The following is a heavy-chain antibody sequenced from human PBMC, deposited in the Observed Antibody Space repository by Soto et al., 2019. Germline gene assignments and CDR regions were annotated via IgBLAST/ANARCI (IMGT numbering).Heavy chain of an antibody. CDR1: GYTFTGYY. Sequence: ASVKVSCKASGYTFTGYYMHWVRQAPGQGLEWMGWINPNSGGTNYAQKFQGWVTMTRDTSISTAYMELSRLRSDDTAVYYCARVGYSSSSAYAFDIWGQGTMVTVSS. CDR3: ARVGYSSSSAYAFDI. CDR2: INPNSGGT. J-gene: IGHJ3*02. D-gene: IGHD6-6*01. V-gene: IGHV1-2*04.